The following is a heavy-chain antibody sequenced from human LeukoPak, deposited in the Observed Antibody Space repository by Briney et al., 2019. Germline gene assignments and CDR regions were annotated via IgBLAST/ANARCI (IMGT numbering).Heavy chain of an antibody. CDR2: INPNNGGT. J-gene: IGHJ6*02. V-gene: IGHV1-2*02. D-gene: IGHD4-17*01. CDR1: GYTFTGYY. Sequence: ASVKVSCKASGYTFTGYYLHWVRQAPGQGLEWVVWINPNNGGTNYAQKFQGRVTMTRDTSISTAYMELSRLRSDDTAVYYCARDLTYGATLNIYYYYYGMDVWGQGTTVTVSS. CDR3: ARDLTYGATLNIYYYYYGMDV.